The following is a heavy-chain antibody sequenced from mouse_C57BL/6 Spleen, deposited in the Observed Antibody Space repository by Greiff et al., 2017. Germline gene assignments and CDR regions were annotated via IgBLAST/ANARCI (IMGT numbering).Heavy chain of an antibody. CDR3: ARDLYDCFDV. J-gene: IGHJ1*03. CDR1: GFTFRDFY. Sequence: EVQRVESGGGLVQSGRSLRLSCETSGFTFRDFYMAWVRQAPGKGLEWIAASRNKANDYTTEYSASVKGRFIVSRYTSHSILYIQMNALRAEDTASYYCARDLYDCFDVWGTGTTVTVSS. V-gene: IGHV7-1*01. CDR2: SRNKANDYTT. D-gene: IGHD2-3*01.